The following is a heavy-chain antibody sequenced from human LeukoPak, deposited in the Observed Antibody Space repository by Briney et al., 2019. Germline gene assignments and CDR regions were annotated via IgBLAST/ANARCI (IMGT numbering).Heavy chain of an antibody. J-gene: IGHJ3*02. CDR3: ATRGDYSDTSGNSYDALDI. V-gene: IGHV4-34*01. Sequence: SETLSLTCAVYGGSFSGYYWSWIRQPPGKGLEWIGEINHSGSADYNPSLKSRVTVSADPSKTQFSLKLTSVTAADTAVYYCATRGDYSDTSGNSYDALDIWGQGTMVTVSS. CDR1: GGSFSGYY. CDR2: INHSGSA. D-gene: IGHD3-22*01.